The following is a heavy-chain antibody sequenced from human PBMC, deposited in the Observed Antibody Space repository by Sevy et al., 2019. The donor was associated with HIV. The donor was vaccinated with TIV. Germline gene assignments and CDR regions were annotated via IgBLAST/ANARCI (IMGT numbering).Heavy chain of an antibody. V-gene: IGHV3-23*01. CDR1: GFTFSGYA. CDR3: AKGSVYDTSGYYYTLVAFDY. CDR2: ISGSGGST. Sequence: GGSLRLSCAASGFTFSGYAMTWVRQAPGKGLEWVSAISGSGGSTYYADSVKGRFSISRDNSKNTLYLQMSSLRAEDTAVYFCAKGSVYDTSGYYYTLVAFDYWGQGTPVIVSS. J-gene: IGHJ4*02. D-gene: IGHD3-22*01.